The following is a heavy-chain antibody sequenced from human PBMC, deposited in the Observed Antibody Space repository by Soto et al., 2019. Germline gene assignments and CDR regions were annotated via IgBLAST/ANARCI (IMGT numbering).Heavy chain of an antibody. V-gene: IGHV4-59*08. Sequence: QVQLQESGPGLVKPSETLSLTCTVSGGPISSYYWSWIRQPPGKGLEWIGCMVYSGSTNYNPSLKIRVTISVDTSKNQFSLKLSSVTAADTAVYFCATRSNGEGDDSDYWGQGTLVTVSS. J-gene: IGHJ4*02. CDR2: MVYSGST. D-gene: IGHD3-10*01. CDR1: GGPISSYY. CDR3: ATRSNGEGDDSDY.